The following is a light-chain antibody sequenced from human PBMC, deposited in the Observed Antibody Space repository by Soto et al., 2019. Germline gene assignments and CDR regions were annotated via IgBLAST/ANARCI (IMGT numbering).Light chain of an antibody. J-gene: IGKJ1*01. CDR2: DAS. V-gene: IGKV1-16*01. CDR1: QDISNY. CDR3: QQYNSYSWP. Sequence: IQMKESTSSRSASVGKIVTITCQASQDISNYLNWYQQKPGKAPKLLIYDASNLQSGVPSVFSGSGSGTEFTLTISSLQPYDFATYYCQQYNSYSWPFGQ.